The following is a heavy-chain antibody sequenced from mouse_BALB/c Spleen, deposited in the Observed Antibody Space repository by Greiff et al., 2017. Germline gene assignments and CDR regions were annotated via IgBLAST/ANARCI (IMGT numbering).Heavy chain of an antibody. CDR2: ISSGSSTI. V-gene: IGHV5-17*02. CDR3: AREGGVWFAY. J-gene: IGHJ3*01. Sequence: DVKLVESGGGLVQPGGSRKLSCAASGFTFSSFGMHWVRQAPEKGLEWVAYISSGSSTIYYADTVKGRFTISRDNPKNTLFLQMTSLRSEDTAMYYCAREGGVWFAYWGQGTLVTVSA. CDR1: GFTFSSFG.